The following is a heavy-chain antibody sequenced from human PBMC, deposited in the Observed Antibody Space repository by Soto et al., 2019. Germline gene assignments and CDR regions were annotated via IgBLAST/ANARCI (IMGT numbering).Heavy chain of an antibody. Sequence: ASVKVSCKASGYTFTSYYMHWVRQAPGQGLEWMGIINPSGGSTSYAQKFQGRVTMTRDTSTSTVYMELSGLRSEDTAVYYCARPEAARTGGPFNWGQGTLVTVSS. CDR1: GYTFTSYY. J-gene: IGHJ4*02. CDR2: INPSGGST. D-gene: IGHD6-6*01. CDR3: ARPEAARTGGPFN. V-gene: IGHV1-46*01.